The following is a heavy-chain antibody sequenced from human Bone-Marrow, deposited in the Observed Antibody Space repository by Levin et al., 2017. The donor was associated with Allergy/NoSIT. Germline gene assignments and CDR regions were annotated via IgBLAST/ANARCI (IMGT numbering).Heavy chain of an antibody. CDR1: GFTFSNYG. CDR2: IWHDESNK. Sequence: GGSLRLSCAASGFTFSNYGMHWVRQAPGKGLEWVAIIWHDESNKYHADSVKGRFTISRDNSKNTLFLQMNSLRVEDTAVYYCGRESAVAGTVTANWVDRWGQGTLVTVSS. CDR3: GRESAVAGTVTANWVDR. D-gene: IGHD6-19*01. J-gene: IGHJ5*02. V-gene: IGHV3-33*01.